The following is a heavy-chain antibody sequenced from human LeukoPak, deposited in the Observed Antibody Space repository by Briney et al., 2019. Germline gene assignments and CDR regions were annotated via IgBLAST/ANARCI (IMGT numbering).Heavy chain of an antibody. CDR3: AREVGDRPRPYDNWFDP. V-gene: IGHV4-61*08. D-gene: IGHD3-16*01. Sequence: PSQTLSLTCTVSGGSISSGDYYWSWIRQPPGKGLEWIGYIYYSGSTNYNPSLKSRVTISVDTSKNQFSLKLSSVTAADTAVYYCAREVGDRPRPYDNWFDPWGQGTLVTVSS. CDR2: IYYSGST. CDR1: GGSISSGDYY. J-gene: IGHJ5*02.